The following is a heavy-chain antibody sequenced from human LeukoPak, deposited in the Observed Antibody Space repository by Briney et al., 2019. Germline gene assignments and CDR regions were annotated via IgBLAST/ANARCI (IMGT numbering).Heavy chain of an antibody. CDR3: ARGSGWYFDAFDI. D-gene: IGHD6-19*01. J-gene: IGHJ3*02. V-gene: IGHV3-48*01. CDR1: GFTFSSYA. Sequence: GGSLRLSCAASGFTFSSYAMNWVRQAPGKGLEWVSYISSSSSTIYYADSVKGRFTISRDNAKNSLYLQMNSLRAEDTAVYYCARGSGWYFDAFDIWGQGTMVTVSS. CDR2: ISSSSSTI.